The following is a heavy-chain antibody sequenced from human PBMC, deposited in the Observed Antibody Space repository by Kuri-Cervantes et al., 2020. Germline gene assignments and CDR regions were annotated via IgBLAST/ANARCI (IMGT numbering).Heavy chain of an antibody. CDR1: GGSISSHY. CDR2: LYYSGST. CDR3: ARDHYYDPKYYMDV. Sequence: SETLSLTCTVSGGSISSHYWSWLRQPPGKGLEWVGYLYYSGSTNYNPSLKSRVTISVDTSKNQFSLKLTSVTAADTAVYYCARDHYYDPKYYMDVWGKGTTVTVSS. V-gene: IGHV4-59*11. J-gene: IGHJ6*03. D-gene: IGHD3-22*01.